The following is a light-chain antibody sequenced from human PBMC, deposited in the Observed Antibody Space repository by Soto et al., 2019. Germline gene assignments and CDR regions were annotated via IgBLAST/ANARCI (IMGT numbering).Light chain of an antibody. V-gene: IGKV1-5*03. Sequence: DIPMTQSPSTLSGSVGDRDTIPCRASQTISSWLAWYQQKPGKAPKLLIHKASTLKSGVPSRFSGSGSGTEFTLTISSLQPDDFATYYCQHYNSYSEAFGQGTKVDI. CDR3: QHYNSYSEA. J-gene: IGKJ1*01. CDR1: QTISSW. CDR2: KAS.